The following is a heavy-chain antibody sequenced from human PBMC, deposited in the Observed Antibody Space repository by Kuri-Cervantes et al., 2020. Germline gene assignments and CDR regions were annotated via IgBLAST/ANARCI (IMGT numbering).Heavy chain of an antibody. D-gene: IGHD3-22*01. J-gene: IGHJ4*02. Sequence: LALTRAASGFTFSDYYITWIRQAPGKGLEWVSYIISSGSTIYYADSVKGRFTISRDNSKNTLYLQMNSLRAEDTAVYYCARTFYYYDSSGYYYWGQGTLVTVSS. CDR2: IISSGSTI. CDR3: ARTFYYYDSSGYYY. CDR1: GFTFSDYY. V-gene: IGHV3-11*04.